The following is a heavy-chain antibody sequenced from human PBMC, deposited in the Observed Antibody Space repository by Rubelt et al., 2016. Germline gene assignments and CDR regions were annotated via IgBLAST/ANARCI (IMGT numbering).Heavy chain of an antibody. CDR3: ARDVHH. D-gene: IGHD1-1*01. J-gene: IGHJ4*02. CDR2: IYSGGRT. V-gene: IGHV3-53*01. Sequence: EVQLVESGGGLIQPGGSLRLSCAASGFTVSSNYMSWVRQAPGKGLEWVSVIYSGGRTYYADSVKGRYTSSRDKSKKTLYHEMTRLRGEDTAVYYCARDVHHWGQGTLVTVSS. CDR1: GFTVSSNY.